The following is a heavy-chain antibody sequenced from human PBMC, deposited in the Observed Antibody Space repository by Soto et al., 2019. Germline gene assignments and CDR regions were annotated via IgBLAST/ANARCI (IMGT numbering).Heavy chain of an antibody. CDR3: ARVRGVAATDNWFDP. J-gene: IGHJ5*02. D-gene: IGHD2-15*01. Sequence: QVQLVESGGGLVKPGGSLRLSCAASGFTFSDYYMSWIRQAPGQGLEWVSYISSSSSYTNYADSVKGRFTISRDNAKNSLYLQMNSLRAEDTAVYYCARVRGVAATDNWFDPWGQGTLVTVSS. V-gene: IGHV3-11*06. CDR1: GFTFSDYY. CDR2: ISSSSSYT.